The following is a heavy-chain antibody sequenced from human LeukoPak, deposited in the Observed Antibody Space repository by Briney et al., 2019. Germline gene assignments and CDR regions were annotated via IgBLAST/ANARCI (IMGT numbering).Heavy chain of an antibody. CDR1: GGTFSSYA. Sequence: ASVKVSCKASGGTFSSYAISWVRQAPGQGLEWMGRIIPILGIANYAQKFQGRVTITADKSTSTAYMELSSLRSEDTVVYYCARDLITFGGVIGPFDYWGQGTLVTVSS. CDR2: IIPILGIA. CDR3: ARDLITFGGVIGPFDY. D-gene: IGHD3-16*02. V-gene: IGHV1-69*04. J-gene: IGHJ4*02.